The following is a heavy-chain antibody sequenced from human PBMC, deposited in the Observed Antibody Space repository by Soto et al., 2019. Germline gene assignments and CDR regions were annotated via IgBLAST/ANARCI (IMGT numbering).Heavy chain of an antibody. CDR1: GFTFSSYG. D-gene: IGHD6-13*01. Sequence: QVQLVESGGGVVQPGRSLRLSCEASGFTFSSYGMHWVRQAPGKGLEWVAVVSYDGSNKYYADSVKGRFTISRDNSKSTLYLQMNSLRAEDTAVYYCAKDIGSSSWYWSATLDYWGQGTLVNVSS. V-gene: IGHV3-30*18. J-gene: IGHJ4*02. CDR2: VSYDGSNK. CDR3: AKDIGSSSWYWSATLDY.